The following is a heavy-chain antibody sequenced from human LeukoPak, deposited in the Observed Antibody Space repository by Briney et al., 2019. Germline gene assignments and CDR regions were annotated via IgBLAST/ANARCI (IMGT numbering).Heavy chain of an antibody. CDR3: ARRGSFGELFFFDY. CDR2: IWYDGSNK. V-gene: IGHV3-33*01. J-gene: IGHJ4*02. CDR1: GFTFSSYG. Sequence: GRSLRLSCAASGFTFSSYGMHWVRQAPGKGLEWVAVIWYDGSNKYYADSVKGRFTISRDNSKNTLYLQMNSLRPEDTDVSYCARRGSFGELFFFDYWGPGTLVTVSS. D-gene: IGHD3-10*01.